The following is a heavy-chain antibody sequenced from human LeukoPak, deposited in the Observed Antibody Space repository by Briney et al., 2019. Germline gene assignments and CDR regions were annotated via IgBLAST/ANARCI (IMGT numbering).Heavy chain of an antibody. V-gene: IGHV4-30-2*01. CDR1: GGSISSGGYY. CDR2: IYHSGST. J-gene: IGHJ4*02. CDR3: ARDRGFIDY. Sequence: PSQTLSLTCTVSGGSISSGGYYWSWIRQPPGKGLEWIGYIYHSGSTYYNPPLKSRVTISVDRSKNQFSLKLSSVTAADTAVYYCARDRGFIDYWGQGTLVTVSS.